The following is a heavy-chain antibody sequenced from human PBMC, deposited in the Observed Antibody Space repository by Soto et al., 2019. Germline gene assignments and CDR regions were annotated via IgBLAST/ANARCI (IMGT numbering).Heavy chain of an antibody. J-gene: IGHJ3*02. CDR2: ISGSGGST. CDR1: GFTFSSYA. CDR3: AKDDGSYGDYHDAFDI. D-gene: IGHD4-17*01. Sequence: GGSLRLSCAASGFTFSSYAMSWVRQAPGKGLEWVSAISGSGGSTYYADSVKGRFTISRDNSKNTLYLQMNSLRAEDTAVYYCAKDDGSYGDYHDAFDIWGQGTMVTVSS. V-gene: IGHV3-23*01.